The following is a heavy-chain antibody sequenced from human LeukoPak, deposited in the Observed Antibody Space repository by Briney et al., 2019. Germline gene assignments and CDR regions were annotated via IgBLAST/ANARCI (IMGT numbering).Heavy chain of an antibody. Sequence: PGWSLRLSCAASGFTFSSYAMSWARQAPGKGLEWVSAISGSGDSTYSTDSVKGRFTISRDNSKNTLYLQMNSLRAEDTAVYYCAKKVPANWGSYFDYWGQGTLVTVSS. D-gene: IGHD7-27*01. V-gene: IGHV3-23*01. J-gene: IGHJ4*02. CDR1: GFTFSSYA. CDR2: ISGSGDST. CDR3: AKKVPANWGSYFDY.